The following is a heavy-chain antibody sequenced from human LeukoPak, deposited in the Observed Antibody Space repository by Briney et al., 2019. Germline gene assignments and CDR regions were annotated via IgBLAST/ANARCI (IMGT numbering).Heavy chain of an antibody. D-gene: IGHD1-26*01. CDR2: ISTSSSYI. V-gene: IGHV3-21*01. J-gene: IGHJ6*03. CDR3: ARLMWELPPHYYYMDV. Sequence: GGSLRLSCAASGFTFSSYSMNWVRQAPGKGLEWVSSISTSSSYIYYADSVKGRFTISRDNAKNSLYLQMNSLRAEDTAVYYCARLMWELPPHYYYMDVWGKGTTVTISS. CDR1: GFTFSSYS.